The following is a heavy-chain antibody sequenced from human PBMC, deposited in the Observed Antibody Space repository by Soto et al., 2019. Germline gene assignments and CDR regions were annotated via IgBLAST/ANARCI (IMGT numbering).Heavy chain of an antibody. CDR3: ARALAGSSSWYGLNH. CDR2: ISYDGSNK. D-gene: IGHD6-13*01. Sequence: PGGSLRLSCAASGFTFSSYAMHWVRQAPGKGLVWVAVISYDGSNKYYADSVKGRFTLPRDNSKSTLYLQMNSLRAEDTAVYYCARALAGSSSWYGLNHWGQGTLVTVST. CDR1: GFTFSSYA. J-gene: IGHJ5*02. V-gene: IGHV3-30-3*01.